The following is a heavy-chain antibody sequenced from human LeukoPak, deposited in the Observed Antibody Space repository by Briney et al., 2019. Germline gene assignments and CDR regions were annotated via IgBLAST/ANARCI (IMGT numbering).Heavy chain of an antibody. Sequence: GGSLRLSCTASGFTFGDYAMSWFRQAPGKGLEWVGFIRSKAYGGTTEYAASVKGRFTISRDDSKSIAYLQMNSLKTEDTAVYYCTRAWSPAMAMYFDYWGQGTLVTVSS. J-gene: IGHJ4*02. D-gene: IGHD5-18*01. CDR3: TRAWSPAMAMYFDY. CDR1: GFTFGDYA. V-gene: IGHV3-49*03. CDR2: IRSKAYGGTT.